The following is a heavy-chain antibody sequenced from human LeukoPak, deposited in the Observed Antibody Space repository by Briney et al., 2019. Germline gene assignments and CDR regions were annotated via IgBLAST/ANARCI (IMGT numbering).Heavy chain of an antibody. V-gene: IGHV3-30*04. CDR1: GFTFSSYA. J-gene: IGHJ4*02. D-gene: IGHD3-10*01. Sequence: PGGSLRLSCAASGFTFSSYAMHWVRQAPGKGLEWVAVISYDGSNKYYADSVKGRFTISRDNSKNTLYLQMNSLRAEDTAVYYCARQRPQRSMVRGVFRSKETYYFDYWGQGTLVTVSS. CDR3: ARQRPQRSMVRGVFRSKETYYFDY. CDR2: ISYDGSNK.